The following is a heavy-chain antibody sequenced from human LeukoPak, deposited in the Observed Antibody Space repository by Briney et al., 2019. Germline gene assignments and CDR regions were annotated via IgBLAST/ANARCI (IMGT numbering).Heavy chain of an antibody. J-gene: IGHJ5*02. CDR3: ARHTIFGVRDGDWFDP. D-gene: IGHD3-3*01. CDR1: GGSIPNYY. V-gene: IGHV4-59*01. Sequence: PSETLSLTCTVSGGSIPNYYWTWLRQPPGKGLEWIGYIYYSGSTNYNPSLESRVTISVDTSKSQFSLKLSSVTAADTAVYYCARHTIFGVRDGDWFDPWGQGTLVTVSS. CDR2: IYYSGST.